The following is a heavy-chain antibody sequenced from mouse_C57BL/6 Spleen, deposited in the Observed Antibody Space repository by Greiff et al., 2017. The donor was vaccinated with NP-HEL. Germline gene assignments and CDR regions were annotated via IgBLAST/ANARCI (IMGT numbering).Heavy chain of an antibody. Sequence: VKLMESGAELVKPGASVKLSCKASGYTFTEYTIHWVKQRSGQGLEWIGWFYPGSGSIKYNEKFKDKATLTADKSSSTVYMELSRLTSEDSAVYFCARHGLYYDYDEAWFAYWGQGTLVTVSA. CDR3: ARHGLYYDYDEAWFAY. CDR2: FYPGSGSI. D-gene: IGHD2-4*01. J-gene: IGHJ3*01. CDR1: GYTFTEYT. V-gene: IGHV1-62-2*01.